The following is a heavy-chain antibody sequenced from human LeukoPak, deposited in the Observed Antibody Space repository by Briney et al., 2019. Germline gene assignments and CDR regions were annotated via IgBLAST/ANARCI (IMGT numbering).Heavy chain of an antibody. J-gene: IGHJ6*04. CDR3: GGDRYYDFGSGYYTFGALDV. V-gene: IGHV4-59*01. CDR1: GGSISSYY. CDR2: IYYSGST. Sequence: SETLSLTCTVSGGSISSYYWSWIRQPPGKGLEWIGYIYYSGSTNYNPSLKSRVTISVDTSKNQFSLKLSSVTAADTAVYYCGGDRYYDFGSGYYTFGALDVKGKGTRVTVPP. D-gene: IGHD3-3*01.